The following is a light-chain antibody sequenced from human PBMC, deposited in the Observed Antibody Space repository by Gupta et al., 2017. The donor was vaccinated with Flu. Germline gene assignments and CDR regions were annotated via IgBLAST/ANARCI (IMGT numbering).Light chain of an antibody. CDR1: SGSIASYY. V-gene: IGLV6-57*01. Sequence: FMLTQPHSVSESPGKTVAISCTRSSGSIASYYVQWYQQRPGRSPILVIYEDKHRPSGVPDRFSGSIERSSNSASLTISGLKTEDEAYYYCQSYDDSHHWVFGGGTKLTVL. CDR3: QSYDDSHHWV. J-gene: IGLJ3*02. CDR2: EDK.